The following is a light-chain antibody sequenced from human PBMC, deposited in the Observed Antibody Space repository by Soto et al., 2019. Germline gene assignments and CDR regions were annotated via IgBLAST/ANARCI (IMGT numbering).Light chain of an antibody. CDR1: SSDVGDYNY. CDR2: DVS. V-gene: IGLV2-14*03. CDR3: CTYRPNSSTLYV. J-gene: IGLJ1*01. Sequence: QSALTQPASVSGSPGQSITISCTGTSSDVGDYNYVSWYQQHPGKAPKLLIYDVSNRPSGVSNRFSGSKSGNTASLTISGLQAEDEADFYCCTYRPNSSTLYVFGTGTKVTVL.